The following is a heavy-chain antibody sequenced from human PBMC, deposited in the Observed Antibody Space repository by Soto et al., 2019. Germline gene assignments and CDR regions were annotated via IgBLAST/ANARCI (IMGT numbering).Heavy chain of an antibody. Sequence: EVQLLESGGGLVQPGGSLRLSCAASGFTFSNYAVTWVRQAPGKGLEWVSTISGSGGSTYYADSVKGRFTISRDNSKNTLYLKMNSLRAEDTAVYYCAKDQGSSWYEIDYWGQGTVVTVSS. V-gene: IGHV3-23*01. CDR3: AKDQGSSWYEIDY. D-gene: IGHD6-13*01. CDR2: ISGSGGST. J-gene: IGHJ4*02. CDR1: GFTFSNYA.